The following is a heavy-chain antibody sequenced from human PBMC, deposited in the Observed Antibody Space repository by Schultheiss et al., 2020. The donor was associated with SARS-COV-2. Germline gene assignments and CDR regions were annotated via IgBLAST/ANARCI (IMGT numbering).Heavy chain of an antibody. Sequence: GESLKISCAASGFTFSSYGMHWVRQAPGKGLEWVAVIWYDGSNKYYADSVKGRFTISRDNSKNTLYLQMSSLRAEDTAVYYCVKGAPAWIFGVVGNAFDIWGQGTMVTVSS. V-gene: IGHV3-30*02. CDR3: VKGAPAWIFGVVGNAFDI. D-gene: IGHD3-3*01. J-gene: IGHJ3*02. CDR1: GFTFSSYG. CDR2: IWYDGSNK.